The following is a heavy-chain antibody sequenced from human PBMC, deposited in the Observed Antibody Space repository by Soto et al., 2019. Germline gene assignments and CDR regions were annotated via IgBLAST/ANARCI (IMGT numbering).Heavy chain of an antibody. J-gene: IGHJ4*02. V-gene: IGHV4-59*01. Sequence: PSETLSLTCTVSVGSLTGYYWSWIRQSPGKGLEWIGCSYYTGATNYNPSLKSRVTISVGTSKNQVSLTLSSATAADTAVYYCARERTPRSGFDYWGQGTQVTVSS. CDR3: ARERTPRSGFDY. CDR2: SYYTGAT. CDR1: VGSLTGYY. D-gene: IGHD1-26*01.